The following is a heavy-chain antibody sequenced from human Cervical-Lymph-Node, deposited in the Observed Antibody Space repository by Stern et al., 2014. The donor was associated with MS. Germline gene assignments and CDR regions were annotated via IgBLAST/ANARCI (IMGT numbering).Heavy chain of an antibody. V-gene: IGHV5-51*01. Sequence: EVQLVESGAEVKKPGESLKISCKGSGYNFTNYWIGWVRQMPGKGLEWMVIIYPGDSDTRYSPSFQGQVTISADKSISTAYLQWSSLKASDTAMYYCARKLCSGGSCYSLDYWGQGTLVTVSS. CDR1: GYNFTNYW. CDR2: IYPGDSDT. CDR3: ARKLCSGGSCYSLDY. J-gene: IGHJ4*02. D-gene: IGHD2-15*01.